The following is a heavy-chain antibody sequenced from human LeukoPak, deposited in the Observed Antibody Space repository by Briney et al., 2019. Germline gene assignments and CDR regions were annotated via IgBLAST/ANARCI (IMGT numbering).Heavy chain of an antibody. CDR3: ARDCSSTSCYWTFDY. V-gene: IGHV3-7*01. Sequence: GGSLRLSCAASGFTFSSYWMTWVRQAPGKGLEWVANIKQDGSEKYYVDSVKGRFTNSRDNAKNLLYLQMNNLRAEDTAVYYCARDCSSTSCYWTFDYWGQGTLVTVSS. CDR2: IKQDGSEK. J-gene: IGHJ4*02. CDR1: GFTFSSYW. D-gene: IGHD2-2*01.